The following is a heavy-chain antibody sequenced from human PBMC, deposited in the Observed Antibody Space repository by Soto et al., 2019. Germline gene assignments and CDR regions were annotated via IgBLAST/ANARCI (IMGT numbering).Heavy chain of an antibody. D-gene: IGHD6-13*01. V-gene: IGHV4-38-2*01. CDR2: TYSGASS. CDR1: GYSISSGYY. J-gene: IGHJ4*02. Sequence: QMQLQESGPGLVKPSETLSLTCAVSGYSISSGYYWGWIRQPPGKGLAWLGTTYSGASSYYNPSLRSRITILLDASTNQVSLKLSSVTAADTAVYFCVRVAGSASWYETDSWGQGILVTVSS. CDR3: VRVAGSASWYETDS.